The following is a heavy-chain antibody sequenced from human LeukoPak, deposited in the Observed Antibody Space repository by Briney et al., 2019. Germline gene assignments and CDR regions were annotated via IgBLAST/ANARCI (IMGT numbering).Heavy chain of an antibody. CDR3: ARALSYSSYYFDY. J-gene: IGHJ4*02. CDR1: GGSISSGGYY. Sequence: PSETLSLTCTVSGGSISSGGYYWSWIRQPPGKGLEWIGYIYHSGSTYYNPSLKSRVTISVDRSKNQFSLKLSSVTAADTAVYYCARALSYSSYYFDYWGQGTLVTVSS. CDR2: IYHSGST. V-gene: IGHV4-30-2*01. D-gene: IGHD6-6*01.